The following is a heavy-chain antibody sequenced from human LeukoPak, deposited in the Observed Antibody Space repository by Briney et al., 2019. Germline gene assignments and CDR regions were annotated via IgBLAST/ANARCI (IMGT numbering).Heavy chain of an antibody. CDR1: GYTFTGYY. D-gene: IGHD4-17*01. V-gene: IGHV1-2*02. Sequence: ASVKVSCKASGYTFTGYYMHWVRQAPGQGLERMGWINPNSGGTNYAQKFQGRVTMTRDTSISTAYMELSRLRSDDTAVYYCARSLHDYGDYVGYWGLGTLVTVSS. CDR3: ARSLHDYGDYVGY. J-gene: IGHJ4*02. CDR2: INPNSGGT.